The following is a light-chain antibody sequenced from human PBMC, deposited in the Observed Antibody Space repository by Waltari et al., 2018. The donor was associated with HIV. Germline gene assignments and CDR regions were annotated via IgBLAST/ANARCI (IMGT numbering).Light chain of an antibody. J-gene: IGKJ1*01. CDR2: WAS. V-gene: IGKV4-1*01. CDR3: QQYDSTPWT. Sequence: DIVMTQSPDSLAVSLGERATSNSQSSQSVLYSSNNKNYLAWYQQKSGQPPKLLIYWASTRESGVPDRFSGSGSGTDFTLTISSLQAEDVAVYYCQQYDSTPWTFGQGTKVEIK. CDR1: QSVLYSSNNKNY.